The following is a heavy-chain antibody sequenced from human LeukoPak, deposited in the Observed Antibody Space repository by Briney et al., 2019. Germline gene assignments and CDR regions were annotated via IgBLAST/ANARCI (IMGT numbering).Heavy chain of an antibody. Sequence: GGSLRLSCAASGFTFSSYWTSWVRQAPGKGLEWVANIKQDGSEKYYVDSVKGRFTISRDNAKNSLYLQMNSLRAEDTAVYYCARFVYDAFDIWGQGTMVTVSS. CDR2: IKQDGSEK. V-gene: IGHV3-7*01. CDR1: GFTFSSYW. CDR3: ARFVYDAFDI. J-gene: IGHJ3*02.